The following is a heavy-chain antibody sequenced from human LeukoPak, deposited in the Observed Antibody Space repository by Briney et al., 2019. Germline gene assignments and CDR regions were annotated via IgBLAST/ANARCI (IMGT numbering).Heavy chain of an antibody. D-gene: IGHD3-10*01. CDR3: ARLHSAVYYGDAFDI. J-gene: IGHJ3*02. CDR2: IEEDGSEK. V-gene: IGHV3-7*03. Sequence: GGSLRLSCAASGFTFSSYWMTWVRQAPWKGLEWVAKIEEDGSEKYYVDSVKGRFTVSRDNVKNSLFLQMNSLRAEDTAAYYCARLHSAVYYGDAFDIWGQGTMVTVSS. CDR1: GFTFSSYW.